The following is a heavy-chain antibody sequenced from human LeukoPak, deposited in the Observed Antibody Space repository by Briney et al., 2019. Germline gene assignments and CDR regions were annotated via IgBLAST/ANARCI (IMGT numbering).Heavy chain of an antibody. CDR3: TTGPVLRYFDWLDYYYMDV. D-gene: IGHD3-9*01. CDR2: IKSKTDGGTT. CDR1: GFTFSNAW. V-gene: IGHV3-15*01. Sequence: GGSLRLSCAASGFTFSNAWMSWVRQAPGKGLEWVGRIKSKTDGGTTDYAAPVKGRFTISRDDSKNTLYLQMNSLKTEDTAVYYCTTGPVLRYFDWLDYYYMDVWGKGTTVTVSS. J-gene: IGHJ6*03.